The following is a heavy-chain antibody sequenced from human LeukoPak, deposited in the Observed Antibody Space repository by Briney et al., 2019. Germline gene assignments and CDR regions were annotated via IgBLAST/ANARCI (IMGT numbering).Heavy chain of an antibody. CDR3: AKWSTGHCDSTTCYHYYFGY. D-gene: IGHD2-2*01. CDR2: ISGSGGIT. Sequence: GGSLRLSCAASGFTFSNYAMSWVRQSPGKGLEWVSTISGSGGITYYKDSVKGRFPISRDNSKNTLYLQMNSLRAEDTAVCHCAKWSTGHCDSTTCYHYYFGYWGQGTLVTVSS. J-gene: IGHJ4*02. CDR1: GFTFSNYA. V-gene: IGHV3-23*01.